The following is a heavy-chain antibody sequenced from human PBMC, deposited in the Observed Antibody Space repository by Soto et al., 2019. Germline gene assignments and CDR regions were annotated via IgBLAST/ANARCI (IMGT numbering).Heavy chain of an antibody. J-gene: IGHJ4*02. CDR3: ARDQPRYSYGYWLGY. Sequence: GESLRLSCAASGFTFSSYSMNWVRQAPGKGLEWVSSISSSSSYIYYADSVKGRFTISRDNAKNSLYLQMNSLRAEDTAVYYCARDQPRYSYGYWLGYWGQGTLVTVSS. V-gene: IGHV3-21*01. CDR1: GFTFSSYS. D-gene: IGHD5-18*01. CDR2: ISSSSSYI.